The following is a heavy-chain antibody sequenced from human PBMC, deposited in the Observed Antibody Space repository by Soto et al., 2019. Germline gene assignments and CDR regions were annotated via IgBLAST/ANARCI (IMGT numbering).Heavy chain of an antibody. V-gene: IGHV4-31*03. CDR3: ARKGDGTLHDY. CDR2: LYYSGTT. CDR1: GGSISSGGYY. J-gene: IGHJ4*02. Sequence: QVQLQESGPGLVKPSQTLSLTCTVSGGSISSGGYYWSWIRQHPGKGMEWIGYLYYSGTTYYNPSLKSRVTISVDTSKNQFSLKLSSVTAADTAVYYCARKGDGTLHDYWGQGTLVTVSS.